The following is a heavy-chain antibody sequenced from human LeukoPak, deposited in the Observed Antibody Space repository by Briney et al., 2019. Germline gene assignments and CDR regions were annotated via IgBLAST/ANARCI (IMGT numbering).Heavy chain of an antibody. D-gene: IGHD1-26*01. CDR1: GFTFNNYA. J-gene: IGHJ3*02. CDR2: ISGSGGTT. Sequence: GGSLRLSCIVSGFTFNNYAIDWVRQAPGKGLEWVSAISGSGGTTYYADSVKGRFTISRDNPKNTLYLQMNSLRAEDTAVYYCARIEWERLGRAFDIWGQGTMVTVSS. CDR3: ARIEWERLGRAFDI. V-gene: IGHV3-23*01.